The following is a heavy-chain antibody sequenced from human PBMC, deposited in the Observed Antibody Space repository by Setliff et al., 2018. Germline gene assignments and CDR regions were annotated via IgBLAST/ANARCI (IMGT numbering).Heavy chain of an antibody. Sequence: PSETLSLTCTVSGDSISSTSYQWGWVRQHPGKGLEWIGSIYYTGTAYYNPSLKSRVTISVDTSKNQFSLQVTSLAATDTALYFCARHEFVGGYYGSVTYRHFDYWGQGILVTVSS. V-gene: IGHV4-39*01. CDR1: GDSISSTSYQ. D-gene: IGHD3-10*01. CDR2: IYYTGTA. CDR3: ARHEFVGGYYGSVTYRHFDY. J-gene: IGHJ4*02.